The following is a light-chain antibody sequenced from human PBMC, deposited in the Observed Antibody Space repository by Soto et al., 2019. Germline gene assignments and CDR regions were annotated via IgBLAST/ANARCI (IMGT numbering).Light chain of an antibody. CDR3: QQYGSSPTT. V-gene: IGKV3-20*01. CDR2: GAS. J-gene: IGKJ1*01. Sequence: EFVLTQSPGTLSLSPGERATLSCRASQSVSSSYLAWYQQKPGQAPRLLIYGASSRATGIPDRFSGSGSGTDFTLTISRLEPEDFAVYYCQQYGSSPTTFGQGTKVDIK. CDR1: QSVSSSY.